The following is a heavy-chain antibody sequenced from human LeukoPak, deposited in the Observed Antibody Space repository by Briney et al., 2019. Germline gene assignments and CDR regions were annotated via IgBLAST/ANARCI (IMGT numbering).Heavy chain of an antibody. CDR3: ARDHYYDSSGFSGIFDY. V-gene: IGHV1-18*01. CDR1: GYTFTSYG. CDR2: ISAYNGNT. J-gene: IGHJ4*02. Sequence: GASVKVSGKASGYTFTSYGISWVRQAPGQGLEWMGWISAYNGNTNYAQKLQGRVTMTTDTSTSTAYMELRSLRSDDTAVCYCARDHYYDSSGFSGIFDYWGQGTLVTVSS. D-gene: IGHD3-22*01.